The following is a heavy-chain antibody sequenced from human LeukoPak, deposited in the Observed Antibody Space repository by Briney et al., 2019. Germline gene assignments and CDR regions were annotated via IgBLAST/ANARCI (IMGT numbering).Heavy chain of an antibody. V-gene: IGHV3-74*01. CDR2: IKTDGTT. D-gene: IGHD2-15*01. J-gene: IGHJ4*02. Sequence: GESLRLSCAASGFTLSSYWMYWVRQAPGKGLVWISRIKTDGTTSYADSVKGRFTISRDNAENTLYMEMNSLRVEDTALYCCARDLGGGNCYWGQGILVTVSS. CDR1: GFTLSSYW. CDR3: ARDLGGGNCY.